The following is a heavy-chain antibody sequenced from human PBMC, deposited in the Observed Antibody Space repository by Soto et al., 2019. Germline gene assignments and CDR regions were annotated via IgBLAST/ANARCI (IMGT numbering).Heavy chain of an antibody. V-gene: IGHV4-34*01. CDR1: GGSFSGYY. Sequence: SETLSLTCAVYGGSFSGYYWSWIRQPPGKGLEWIGEINHSGSTNYNPSLKSRVTISVDTSKNQFSLKLSSVTAADTAVYYCARGGQWLLQYYFDYWGQGTLVTVS. J-gene: IGHJ4*02. CDR3: ARGGQWLLQYYFDY. CDR2: INHSGST. D-gene: IGHD6-19*01.